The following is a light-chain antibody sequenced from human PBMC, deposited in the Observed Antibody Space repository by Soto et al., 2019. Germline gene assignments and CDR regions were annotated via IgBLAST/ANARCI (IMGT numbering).Light chain of an antibody. J-gene: IGKJ4*01. CDR3: QQSYGPPYT. V-gene: IGKV1-39*01. CDR1: QSISDN. Sequence: EMTQSPSSLSASVGDRVTITCRASQSISDNVNWYQIQPAKAPKHLIYAASSLQTGVPSRFSGRGSGTDFSLTIYTLHPEDSATYYCQQSYGPPYTFGGGTKVEIK. CDR2: AAS.